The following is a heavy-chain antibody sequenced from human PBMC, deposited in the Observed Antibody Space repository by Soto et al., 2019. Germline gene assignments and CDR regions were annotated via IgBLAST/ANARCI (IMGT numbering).Heavy chain of an antibody. CDR2: IIPIFGTA. CDR3: ASKAACGGDCYAVDS. Sequence: QVQRVQSGAEVKKPGSSVKISCKASGGTFSSNTINWVRQAAGQGLEWMGGIIPIFGTANYAQKFQGRVTITADKSTNTEYMELSSLTSEDTAVYYCASKAACGGDCYAVDSWGQGTLVTVSS. J-gene: IGHJ4*02. D-gene: IGHD2-21*02. CDR1: GGTFSSNT. V-gene: IGHV1-69*06.